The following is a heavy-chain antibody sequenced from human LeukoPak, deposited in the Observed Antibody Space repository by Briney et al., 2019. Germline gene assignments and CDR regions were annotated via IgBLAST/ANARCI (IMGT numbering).Heavy chain of an antibody. CDR1: GFTFSSYA. D-gene: IGHD5-18*01. V-gene: IGHV3-21*01. CDR3: ARDNEDTAMALMYFDY. CDR2: ISGSGGNI. Sequence: PGGSLRLSCAASGFTFSSYAMSWVRQAPGKGLEWVSGISGSGGNIHYVDSVKGRFTISRDNAKNSLYLQMNSLRAEDTAVYYCARDNEDTAMALMYFDYWGQGTLVTVSS. J-gene: IGHJ4*02.